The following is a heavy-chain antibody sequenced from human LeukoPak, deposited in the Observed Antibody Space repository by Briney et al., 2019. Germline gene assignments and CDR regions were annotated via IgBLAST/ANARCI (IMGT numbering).Heavy chain of an antibody. CDR1: GFTFSSYS. D-gene: IGHD4-23*01. J-gene: IGHJ4*02. V-gene: IGHV3-21*01. CDR3: ARDSTVVTH. Sequence: GGSLRLSCAASGFTFSSYSMNWVRQAPGKGLEWVSSISSSSSHIYYANSVKGRFTISRDNAKNSLYLQMNSLRAEDTAVYYCARDSTVVTHWGQGTLVTVSS. CDR2: ISSSSSHI.